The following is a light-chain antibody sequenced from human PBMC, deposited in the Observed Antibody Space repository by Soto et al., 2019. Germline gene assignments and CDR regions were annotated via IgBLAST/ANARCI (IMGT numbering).Light chain of an antibody. CDR2: WAS. J-gene: IGKJ1*01. CDR1: QSVLYSPNNKNY. CDR3: HQYHSAPQT. Sequence: DIVMTQSPDSLAVSLGERATINCKSSQSVLYSPNNKNYLAWYQQKPGQPPRLLVYWASTRESGVPDRFSGSGSGTDFTLTISSLQAEDAAVYYRHQYHSAPQTFGQGTKVEIK. V-gene: IGKV4-1*01.